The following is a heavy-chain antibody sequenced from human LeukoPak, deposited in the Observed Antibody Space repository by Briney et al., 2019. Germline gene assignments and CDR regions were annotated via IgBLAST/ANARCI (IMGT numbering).Heavy chain of an antibody. CDR2: IIPIFGTA. V-gene: IGHV1-69*13. Sequence: ASVKVSCKASGGTFSSYAISWVRQAPGQGLEWMGGIIPIFGTANYAQKFQGRVTITADESTSTAYMELSSLRSEDTAVYYCARELFGQQLVQRLDYWGQGTLVTVSS. J-gene: IGHJ4*02. D-gene: IGHD6-13*01. CDR1: GGTFSSYA. CDR3: ARELFGQQLVQRLDY.